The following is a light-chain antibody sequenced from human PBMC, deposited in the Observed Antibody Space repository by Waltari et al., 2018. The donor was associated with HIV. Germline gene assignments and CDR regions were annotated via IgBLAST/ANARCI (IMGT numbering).Light chain of an antibody. CDR2: EVT. V-gene: IGLV2-23*02. J-gene: IGLJ3*02. CDR1: SSDIGTFNL. CDR3: CSYAGEASWV. Sequence: QSALTQPASVSGSPGQSITITCTGTSSDIGTFNLVSWYQHHPGKAPKLMIYEVTKRPSGVSNRFSGSKSGNTASLTISGLQAEDETDYYCCSYAGEASWVFGGGTKLTVL.